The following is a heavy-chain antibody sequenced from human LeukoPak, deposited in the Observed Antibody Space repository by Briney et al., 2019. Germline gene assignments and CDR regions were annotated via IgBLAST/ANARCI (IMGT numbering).Heavy chain of an antibody. CDR2: INPDGRDT. CDR1: GFTFSSHA. CDR3: TSWGDTTAEYFQR. D-gene: IGHD2-21*02. J-gene: IGHJ1*01. Sequence: GGSLRLSCAASGFTFSSHAVHWDRQAPGKGLEWVAHINPDGRDTYYVDSVKGRFTISRDNAQNSMYLQMNSLRVEGTAVYYCTSWGDTTAEYFQRWGQGTLVTVSS. V-gene: IGHV3-7*01.